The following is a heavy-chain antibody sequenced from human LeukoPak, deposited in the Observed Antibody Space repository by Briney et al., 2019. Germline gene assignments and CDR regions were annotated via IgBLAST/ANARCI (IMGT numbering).Heavy chain of an antibody. CDR2: ITATSLHI. J-gene: IGHJ4*01. CDR3: ARDAGITGTADLDY. Sequence: GGSLRLSCAASGVTFSGYSMNWVRQAPGKGLEWVSAITATSLHIYYADSVKGRFTISRDNAKNSLYLQMNSLRVEDTALYYCARDAGITGTADLDYWGHGTLVTVSS. V-gene: IGHV3-21*01. D-gene: IGHD1-20*01. CDR1: GVTFSGYS.